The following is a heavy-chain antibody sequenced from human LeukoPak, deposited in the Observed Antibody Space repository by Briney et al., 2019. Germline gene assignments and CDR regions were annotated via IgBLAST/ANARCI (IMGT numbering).Heavy chain of an antibody. CDR1: GFAFSSYG. Sequence: GRSLRLSCAASGFAFSSYGMHWVRQAPGKGLEWVAVISYDGSNKYYADSVKGRFTISRDNSKNTLYLQMNSLRAEDTAVYYCARDPYPLHCGGDCYYFDYWGQGTLVTVSS. J-gene: IGHJ4*02. CDR2: ISYDGSNK. CDR3: ARDPYPLHCGGDCYYFDY. V-gene: IGHV3-30*03. D-gene: IGHD2-21*02.